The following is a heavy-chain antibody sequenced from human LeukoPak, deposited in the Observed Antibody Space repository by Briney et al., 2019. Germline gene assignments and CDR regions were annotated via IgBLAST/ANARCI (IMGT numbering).Heavy chain of an antibody. V-gene: IGHV3-23*01. CDR3: AKAYGGSFSDY. Sequence: PGGSLRLSCAASGFTFSSYTMNWVRQAPGKGLEWVSGISDSGDNTQYADSVKGRFTISRDNSRNTLYLQMNSLRVEDTAVYHCAKAYGGSFSDYWGQGTLVTVSS. J-gene: IGHJ4*02. CDR1: GFTFSSYT. CDR2: ISDSGDNT. D-gene: IGHD1-26*01.